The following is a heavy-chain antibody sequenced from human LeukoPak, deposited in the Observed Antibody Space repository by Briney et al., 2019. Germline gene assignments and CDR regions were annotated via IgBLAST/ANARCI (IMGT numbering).Heavy chain of an antibody. V-gene: IGHV1-46*01. D-gene: IGHD3-10*01. CDR1: GYTFTSYY. CDR3: ARPYGSGSYYNGHLDY. Sequence: ASVKVSCKASGYTFTSYYMHWVRQAPGQGLEWMGIINPSGGSTSYAQKFQGRVTMTRDTSTSTVYMELSSLRSEDTAVYYCARPYGSGSYYNGHLDYWGQGTLVTVSS. J-gene: IGHJ4*02. CDR2: INPSGGST.